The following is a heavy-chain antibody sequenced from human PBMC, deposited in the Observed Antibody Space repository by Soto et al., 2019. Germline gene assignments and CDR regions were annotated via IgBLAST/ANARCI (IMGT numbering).Heavy chain of an antibody. J-gene: IGHJ6*02. CDR1: GYTFIGHY. CDR2: TNPSSGAT. CDR3: AREAGTTGNYYYGMDV. V-gene: IGHV1-2*02. D-gene: IGHD1-7*01. Sequence: ASVKVSCKASGYTFIGHYLHWVRQAPGQGLEWLGWTNPSSGATNFAQKFQGRVTMTRDTSISTAYFELSRLRSDDTAVYYCAREAGTTGNYYYGMDVWGQGTTVTVSS.